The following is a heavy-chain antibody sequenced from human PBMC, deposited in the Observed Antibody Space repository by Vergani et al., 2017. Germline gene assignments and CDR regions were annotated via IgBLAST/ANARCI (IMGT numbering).Heavy chain of an antibody. D-gene: IGHD3-10*01. V-gene: IGHV3-30*18. CDR2: ISNDGSKK. Sequence: QVQLAESGGGRVQPGRSLRLSCAASGFSFSSHAIHWVRQAPGKGLEWVAVISNDGSKKYYADSVKGGFIISRDNSKNTLDLQMNSLRTQDTAVYYCAKAGSVTSGSLQYNFYMDVWGKGTTVTVS. CDR3: AKAGSVTSGSLQYNFYMDV. J-gene: IGHJ6*03. CDR1: GFSFSSHA.